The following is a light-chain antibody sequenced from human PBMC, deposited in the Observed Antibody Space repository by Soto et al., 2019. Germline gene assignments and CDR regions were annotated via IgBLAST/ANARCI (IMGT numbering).Light chain of an antibody. CDR3: SSYTSSSTKV. CDR1: SGDVGGYSY. CDR2: DVS. V-gene: IGLV2-14*01. J-gene: IGLJ1*01. Sequence: QSALTQPASMSGSPGQSIAISCSGTSGDVGGYSYVSWYQQHPGKAPKLMIYDVSNRPSGVSNRFSGSKSGNTASLTISGLQPEDEADYYCSSYTSSSTKVFGTGTKLTVL.